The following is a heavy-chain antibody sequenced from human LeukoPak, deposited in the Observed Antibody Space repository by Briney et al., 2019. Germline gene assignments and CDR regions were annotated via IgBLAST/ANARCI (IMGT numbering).Heavy chain of an antibody. CDR3: ARPRGYSGYDYAFDI. V-gene: IGHV3-48*01. D-gene: IGHD5-12*01. Sequence: GGSLRLSCAASGFTFSYYGMNWVRQAPGKGLEWVSSISSSSSTIYYADSVKGRFTISRDNSKNTLYLQMNSLRPEDTAVYYCARPRGYSGYDYAFDIWGQGTMVTVSS. J-gene: IGHJ3*02. CDR2: ISSSSSTI. CDR1: GFTFSYYG.